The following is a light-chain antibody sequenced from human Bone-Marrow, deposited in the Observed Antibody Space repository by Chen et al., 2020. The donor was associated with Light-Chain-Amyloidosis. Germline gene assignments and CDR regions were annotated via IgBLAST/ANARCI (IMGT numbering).Light chain of an antibody. V-gene: IGLV3-21*02. CDR3: QVEERSSDRPV. Sequence: SYVLTQPSSVSVAPGQTAKIACGGNNIGSTSVHWYQQTPGQAPLLVVYDDSDRPSGIPDRWSGSNSGNTATLTICRVEAGDEVANYGQVEERSSDRPVLGGGTKLTVL. CDR2: DDS. CDR1: NIGSTS. J-gene: IGLJ3*02.